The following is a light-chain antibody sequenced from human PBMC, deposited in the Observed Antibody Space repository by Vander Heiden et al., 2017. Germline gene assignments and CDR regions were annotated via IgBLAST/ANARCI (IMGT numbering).Light chain of an antibody. J-gene: IGKJ5*01. CDR3: QQYNSYPIT. CDR1: QSIRSG. Sequence: DIQMTQSPSTLSASVGDRVTIPCRASQSIRSGLAWYQQKPGKAPKLLIYDASSLESGVPSRFSGSGSGTEFTLTISSLQPDDFATYYCQQYNSYPITFGQGTRLEIK. V-gene: IGKV1-5*01. CDR2: DAS.